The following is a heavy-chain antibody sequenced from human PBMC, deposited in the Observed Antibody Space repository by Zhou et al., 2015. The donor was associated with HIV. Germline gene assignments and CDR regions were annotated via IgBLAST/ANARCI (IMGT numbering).Heavy chain of an antibody. J-gene: IGHJ5*02. Sequence: QVQLVQSGAEVKKPGASVKVSCKTSGYSFTGYYMHWVRQAPGQGLEWMGRINPNSGGTNYEQRFQGRVTMTMDTSISTAYMELRRLRSDDTAVYYCARGPSTWGQGTLVTVSS. CDR3: ARGPST. V-gene: IGHV1-2*06. CDR2: INPNSGGT. CDR1: GYSFTGYY.